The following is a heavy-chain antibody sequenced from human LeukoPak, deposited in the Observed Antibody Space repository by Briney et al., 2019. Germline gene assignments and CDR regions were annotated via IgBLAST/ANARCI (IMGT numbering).Heavy chain of an antibody. D-gene: IGHD5-24*01. Sequence: ASVKVSCTASGYTFTSYGISWVRRAPGQGLEWMGWISAYNGDTNYAQKLQGRVTMTTDTSTSTAYMELRSLRSDDTAVYYCARILEMATINDYWGQGTLVTVS. CDR3: ARILEMATINDY. J-gene: IGHJ4*02. CDR1: GYTFTSYG. V-gene: IGHV1-18*01. CDR2: ISAYNGDT.